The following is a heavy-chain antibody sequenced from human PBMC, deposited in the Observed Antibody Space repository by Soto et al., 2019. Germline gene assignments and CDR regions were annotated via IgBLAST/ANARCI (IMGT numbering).Heavy chain of an antibody. CDR2: IYYSGST. CDR3: ARGQLSSGWYAVDY. V-gene: IGHV4-59*01. D-gene: IGHD6-19*01. CDR1: GGSISSYY. Sequence: PSETLSLTCTVSGGSISSYYWSWIRQPPGKGLEWIGYIYYSGSTNYNPSLKSRVTTSVDTSKNQFSLKLSSVTAADTAVYYCARGQLSSGWYAVDYWGQGTLVTVSS. J-gene: IGHJ4*02.